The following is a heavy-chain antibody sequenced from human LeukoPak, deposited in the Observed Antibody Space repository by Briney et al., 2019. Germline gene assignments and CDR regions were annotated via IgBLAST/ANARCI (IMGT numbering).Heavy chain of an antibody. CDR3: AKPFGRPGYFDY. CDR1: GLTFSGYA. CDR2: ISGSGGST. D-gene: IGHD1-26*01. J-gene: IGHJ4*02. V-gene: IGHV3-23*01. Sequence: GGSLRLSCAASGLTFSGYAMSWVRQAPGKGLEWVSAISGSGGSTYYADSVKGRFTISRDNSKNTLYLQMNSLRAEDTAVYYCAKPFGRPGYFDYWGQGTLVTVSS.